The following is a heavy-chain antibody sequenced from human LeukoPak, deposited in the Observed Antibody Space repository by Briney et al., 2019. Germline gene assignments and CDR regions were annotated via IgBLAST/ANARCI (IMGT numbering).Heavy chain of an antibody. D-gene: IGHD3-22*01. J-gene: IGHJ6*02. V-gene: IGHV4-4*07. CDR3: ARDDRNYYGMDV. CDR1: GASISSYY. Sequence: ASETLSLTCPVSGASISSYYGSWAQQPAGEGLEWIGCIYTSGSTNYNPSLKSRLTMSVDTSKNQFSLKLSSVTAADTAVYYCARDDRNYYGMDVWGQGTTVTVSS. CDR2: IYTSGST.